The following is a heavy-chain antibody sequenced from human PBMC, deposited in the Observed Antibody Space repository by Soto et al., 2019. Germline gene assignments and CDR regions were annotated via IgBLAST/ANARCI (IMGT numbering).Heavy chain of an antibody. CDR2: IIPIFGTA. CDR1: GGTFSSYA. D-gene: IGHD3-3*01. CDR3: ARGGVIFGVAPQWWFDP. V-gene: IGHV1-69*01. Sequence: QVQLVQSGAEVKKPGSSVKVSCKASGGTFSSYAISWVRQAPGQGLEWMGGIIPIFGTANYAQKFQGRVTITADESTSTAYMELSSLRSEDTAVYYCARGGVIFGVAPQWWFDPWGQGTLVTVSS. J-gene: IGHJ5*02.